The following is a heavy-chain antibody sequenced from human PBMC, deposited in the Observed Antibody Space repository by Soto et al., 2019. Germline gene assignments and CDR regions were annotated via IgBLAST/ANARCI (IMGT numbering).Heavy chain of an antibody. J-gene: IGHJ5*02. CDR2: IYWNDDK. CDR3: AKSGSSGWYGWFDP. Sequence: LVNPTQTLTLTCIFSGFSLRTSGVGVGWIRQPPGKALEWLGFIYWNDDKRYSPSLKSRLTITKDTSKNQVVLTMTNMDPVDTATYYCAKSGSSGWYGWFDPWGQGTLVTVSS. CDR1: GFSLRTSGVG. D-gene: IGHD6-19*01. V-gene: IGHV2-5*01.